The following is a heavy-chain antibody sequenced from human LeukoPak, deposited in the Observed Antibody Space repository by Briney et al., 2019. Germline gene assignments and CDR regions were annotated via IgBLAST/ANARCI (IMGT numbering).Heavy chain of an antibody. Sequence: SVKVSCKASGGTFSSYAISWVRQAPGQGLEWMGGIIPIFGTANYAQKFQGRVTITADESTSTAYMELSSLRSEDTTVYYCAREGPSYYYDSSGYYRWFDPWGQGTLVTVSS. J-gene: IGHJ5*02. V-gene: IGHV1-69*13. CDR2: IIPIFGTA. CDR3: AREGPSYYYDSSGYYRWFDP. CDR1: GGTFSSYA. D-gene: IGHD3-22*01.